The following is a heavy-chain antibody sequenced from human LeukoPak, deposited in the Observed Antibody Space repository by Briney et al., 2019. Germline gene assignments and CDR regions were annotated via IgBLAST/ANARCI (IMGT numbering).Heavy chain of an antibody. J-gene: IGHJ4*02. V-gene: IGHV3-48*01. CDR1: GFTFSSYS. D-gene: IGHD1-26*01. CDR3: AREFWYSAEDY. Sequence: PGGSLRLSCAASGFTFSSYSMNWVRQAPGKGLEWVSYISSSSTTIYYADSVKGRFTISRDNAKNSLYLQMNSLRAEDTALYYCAREFWYSAEDYWGQGTLVTVSS. CDR2: ISSSSTTI.